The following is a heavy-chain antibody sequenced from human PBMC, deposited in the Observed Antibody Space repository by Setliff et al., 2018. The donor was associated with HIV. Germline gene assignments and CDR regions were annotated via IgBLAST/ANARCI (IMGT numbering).Heavy chain of an antibody. Sequence: LSLTCAVYGGSFSGYYSSWIRQPPGKGLEWVGEINDSGSTNNNPSLKSRVAMSVDTSKNQFSLKLSSVTAADTAVYYCARDLRGDSVPATAAKSFDIWGQGTLVTVSS. CDR3: ARDLRGDSVPATAAKSFDI. V-gene: IGHV4-34*01. CDR2: INDSGST. J-gene: IGHJ3*02. D-gene: IGHD2-21*02. CDR1: GGSFSGYY.